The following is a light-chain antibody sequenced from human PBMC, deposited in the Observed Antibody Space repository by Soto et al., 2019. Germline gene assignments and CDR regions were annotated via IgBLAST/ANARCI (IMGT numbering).Light chain of an antibody. CDR3: AAWDDSLNGQV. CDR2: SNN. V-gene: IGLV1-44*01. CDR1: SSNIGSNT. Sequence: QSVLTQPPSASGTPGQRVTISCSGSSSNIGSNTVNWYQQLPGTAPKLLIYSNNQRPSGVPDRFSGSKSGTSASLAISGLQSEDEADYYCAAWDDSLNGQVFATGTKVTVL. J-gene: IGLJ1*01.